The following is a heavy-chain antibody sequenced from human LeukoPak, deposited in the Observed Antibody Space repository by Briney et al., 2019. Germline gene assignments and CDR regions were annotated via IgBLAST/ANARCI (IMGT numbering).Heavy chain of an antibody. CDR1: GGTFSSYA. D-gene: IGHD2-2*01. CDR2: MIPIFGTA. J-gene: IGHJ4*02. V-gene: IGHV1-69*06. CDR3: ASGHEGYQLLLFDY. Sequence: SVKVSCKASGGTFSSYAISWVRQAPGQGLEWMGGMIPIFGTANYAQKFQGRVTITADKSTSTAYMELSSLRSEDTAVYYCASGHEGYQLLLFDYWGQGTLATVSS.